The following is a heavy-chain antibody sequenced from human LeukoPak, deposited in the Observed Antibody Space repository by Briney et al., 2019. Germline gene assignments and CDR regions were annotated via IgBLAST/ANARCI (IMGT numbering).Heavy chain of an antibody. CDR2: IIPILGIA. Sequence: VASVKVSCKASGGTFSSYAIRWVRQAPGQGLEWMGRIIPILGIANYAQKFQGRVTMTRDTSISTAYMELSRLRSDDTAVYYCARGYGGRVRGGGVNEYFQHWGQGTLVTVSS. D-gene: IGHD4-17*01. CDR3: ARGYGGRVRGGGVNEYFQH. J-gene: IGHJ1*01. CDR1: GGTFSSYA. V-gene: IGHV1-69*04.